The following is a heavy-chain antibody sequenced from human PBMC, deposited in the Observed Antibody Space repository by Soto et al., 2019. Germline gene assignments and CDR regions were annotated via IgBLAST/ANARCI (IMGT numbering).Heavy chain of an antibody. CDR2: IYSGGNT. J-gene: IGHJ4*02. V-gene: IGHV3-66*01. CDR1: GFTVSSNY. CDR3: ARGRTTAGSYLFDY. D-gene: IGHD6-13*01. Sequence: GGSLRLSCAASGFTVSSNYMTWVRQAPGKGLESVSVIYSGGNTKYADSVKGRFTISRDNSKNTLYLQMNSLRAEDTAVYYCARGRTTAGSYLFDYWGQGTLVTVSS.